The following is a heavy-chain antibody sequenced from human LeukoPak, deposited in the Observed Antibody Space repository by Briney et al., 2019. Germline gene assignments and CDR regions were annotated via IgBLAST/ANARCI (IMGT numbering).Heavy chain of an antibody. D-gene: IGHD3-3*01. CDR2: ISSSSTYI. Sequence: GGSLRLSCAASGFTSSSHSMNWVRQAPGKGLEWVSYISSSSTYIYYAASVKGRFAISRDNARNSLFLQMNSLRAEDSGIYYCARDPRLEISGMVIDMLDYWGQGTLVTVSS. V-gene: IGHV3-21*01. CDR3: ARDPRLEISGMVIDMLDY. J-gene: IGHJ4*02. CDR1: GFTSSSHS.